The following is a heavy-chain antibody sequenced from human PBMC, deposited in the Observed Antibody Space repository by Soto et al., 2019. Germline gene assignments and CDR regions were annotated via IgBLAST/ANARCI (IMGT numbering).Heavy chain of an antibody. D-gene: IGHD5-18*01. J-gene: IGHJ6*02. Sequence: QVQLVESGGGVVQPGRSLRLSCAASGFTFSTYGMHWVRQAPGKGLEWVAVISDDGSKKYYADSVKGRFTISRDNSKNTLYLQMNSRRVEDTAVYYCVKDRWIQPQGGFGMDVWGQGTTVTVSS. CDR1: GFTFSTYG. CDR2: ISDDGSKK. CDR3: VKDRWIQPQGGFGMDV. V-gene: IGHV3-30*18.